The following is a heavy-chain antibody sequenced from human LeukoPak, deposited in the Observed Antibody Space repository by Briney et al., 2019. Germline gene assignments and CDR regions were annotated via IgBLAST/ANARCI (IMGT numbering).Heavy chain of an antibody. CDR3: ARDLTEHYYHSSVYPGDAFDI. D-gene: IGHD3-22*01. CDR1: GFTFSYYN. Sequence: GGSLGLSCAASGFTFSYYNMNWVRQAPGMGLEWVSSITSSSSYIYYADSVKGRFTISRDNAQNSLFLQMNSLRAEDTAVYYCARDLTEHYYHSSVYPGDAFDIWGQGTMVTVSS. J-gene: IGHJ3*02. CDR2: ITSSSSYI. V-gene: IGHV3-21*01.